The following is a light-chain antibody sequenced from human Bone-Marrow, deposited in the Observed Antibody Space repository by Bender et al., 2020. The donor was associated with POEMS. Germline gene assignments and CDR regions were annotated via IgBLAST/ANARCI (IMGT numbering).Light chain of an antibody. CDR2: EGH. CDR3: QAWDSGTAA. Sequence: QSALTQPASVSGSPGQSITISCTGTSSDVGSYNLVSWYQQYPGKAPQLLIFEGHKRPSGVSDRFSASKSGNTASLTISGLQAEDEADYYCQAWDSGTAAFGGGTKLTVL. J-gene: IGLJ2*01. CDR1: SSDVGSYNL. V-gene: IGLV2-23*01.